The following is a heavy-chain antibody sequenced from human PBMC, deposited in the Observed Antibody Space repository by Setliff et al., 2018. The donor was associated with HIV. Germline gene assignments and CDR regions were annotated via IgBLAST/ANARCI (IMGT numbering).Heavy chain of an antibody. J-gene: IGHJ6*03. Sequence: KPSETLSLTCTVSGGSISSFYWTWIRQPPGKGLEWIGYIYYSGSTNYNPSLKSRLTISVDTSKNQVSLKLSSVTAADTAVYYCARDRLCSSTSCYSGGDYMDVWGKGTTVTVSS. CDR3: ARDRLCSSTSCYSGGDYMDV. CDR1: GGSISSFY. D-gene: IGHD2-2*02. CDR2: IYYSGST. V-gene: IGHV4-59*01.